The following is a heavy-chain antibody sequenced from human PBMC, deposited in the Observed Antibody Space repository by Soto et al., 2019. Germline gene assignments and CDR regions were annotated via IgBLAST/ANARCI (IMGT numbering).Heavy chain of an antibody. CDR3: ARDPYGSGKKLDF. Sequence: QVQLQESGPGLVKPSQTLSLTCTVSGGSISSGGYYWSWIRQYPGKGLEWIGYIYYSGSTYYNPSLTSRLTISIDTSKNQFSLELSSVTAADTAVYFCARDPYGSGKKLDFWGQGTLVTVSS. J-gene: IGHJ4*02. CDR1: GGSISSGGYY. D-gene: IGHD3-10*01. CDR2: IYYSGST. V-gene: IGHV4-31*03.